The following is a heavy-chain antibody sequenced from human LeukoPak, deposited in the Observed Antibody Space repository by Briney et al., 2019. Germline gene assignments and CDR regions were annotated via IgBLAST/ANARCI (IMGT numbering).Heavy chain of an antibody. CDR1: GDSISRSSDY. D-gene: IGHD1-20*01. CDR3: ARRSITGTTDSDY. Sequence: SETLSLTCTVSGDSISRSSDYWGWIRQSPGKGLERIGNIYYSGSTYYNPSLKSRVTISVDTSKNQFSLKLNSVTAADTAVYYCARRSITGTTDSDYWGQGTLVTVSS. J-gene: IGHJ4*02. CDR2: IYYSGST. V-gene: IGHV4-39*01.